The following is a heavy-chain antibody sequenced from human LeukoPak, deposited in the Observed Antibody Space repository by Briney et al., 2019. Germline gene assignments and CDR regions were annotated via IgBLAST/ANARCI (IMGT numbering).Heavy chain of an antibody. Sequence: SETLSLTCTVSGGSISSYYWSWLRQPPGKGLEWIGYIYYSGSTNYNPSLKSRVTISIDTSENQFSLKMSSLTAADTAVYYCARATRDFWSGSFDYWGQGTLVTVSS. CDR2: IYYSGST. J-gene: IGHJ4*02. V-gene: IGHV4-59*01. CDR1: GGSISSYY. D-gene: IGHD3-3*01. CDR3: ARATRDFWSGSFDY.